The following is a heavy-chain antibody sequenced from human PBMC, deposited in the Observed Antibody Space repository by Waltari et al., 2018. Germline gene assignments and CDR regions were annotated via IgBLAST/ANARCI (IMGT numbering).Heavy chain of an antibody. J-gene: IGHJ5*02. CDR3: ARDLGGSGNSWFDA. CDR1: GSSISSGYF. V-gene: IGHV4-38-2*01. Sequence: QVQLQESGPRLVKPSETLSLTCGVSGSSISSGYFWGCIRQPPGKGLEWIGRISHSGSVYYNPSLKSRVTMSVDTSKNEFSVRLTSVTAADTALYYCARDLGGSGNSWFDAWGQGTLISVSS. CDR2: ISHSGSV. D-gene: IGHD3-10*01.